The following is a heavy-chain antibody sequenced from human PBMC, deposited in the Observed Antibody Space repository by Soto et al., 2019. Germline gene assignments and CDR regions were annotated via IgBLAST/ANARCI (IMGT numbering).Heavy chain of an antibody. CDR3: ARVVAAGYYDSSGLQSDAFDI. CDR1: GFTFSSYS. J-gene: IGHJ3*02. CDR2: ISSSSSYI. V-gene: IGHV3-21*01. D-gene: IGHD3-22*01. Sequence: EVQLVESGGGLVKPGGSLRLSCAASGFTFSSYSMNWVRQAPGKGLEWVSSISSSSSYIYYADSVKGRFTISRDNAKNSLYLQMNGLRAEDTAVYYCARVVAAGYYDSSGLQSDAFDIWGQGTMVTVSS.